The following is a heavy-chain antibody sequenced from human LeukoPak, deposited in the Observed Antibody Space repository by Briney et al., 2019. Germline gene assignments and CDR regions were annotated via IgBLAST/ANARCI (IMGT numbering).Heavy chain of an antibody. V-gene: IGHV3-23*01. Sequence: PRGTLRPSSAPSGFTSSTYAMTCVRQAPGNGLKWVSAISGSGVSTYNADSVKGRVTIYRDNCKNTLYLQRNSLRAEDTAVYYCAKVRDWSQYYIDYWGQGTLVTVSS. CDR1: GFTSSTYA. CDR2: ISGSGVST. J-gene: IGHJ4*02. CDR3: AKVRDWSQYYIDY. D-gene: IGHD3-9*01.